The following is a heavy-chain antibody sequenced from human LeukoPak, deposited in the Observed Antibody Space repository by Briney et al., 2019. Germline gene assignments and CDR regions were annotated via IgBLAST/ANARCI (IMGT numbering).Heavy chain of an antibody. CDR1: GGSINSYH. Sequence: SETLSLTCTVSGGSINSYHWSWIRQPPGKGLEWIGYIYYSGSTNYNPSLKSRVTISVDTSKNQFSLKMSSVTAADTAVYYCARARDGHINNWFDPWGQGTLVTVSS. CDR2: IYYSGST. V-gene: IGHV4-59*01. CDR3: ARARDGHINNWFDP. J-gene: IGHJ5*02. D-gene: IGHD5-24*01.